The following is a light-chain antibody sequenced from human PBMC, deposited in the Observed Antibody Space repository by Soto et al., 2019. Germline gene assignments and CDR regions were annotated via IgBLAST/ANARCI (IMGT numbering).Light chain of an antibody. CDR2: AAS. V-gene: IGKV1-39*01. Sequence: DIQMTQSPSSLSASVGDRVTITCRASQSISSYLNWYQQKPGKAPKLLIYAASSLQSGVPSRFSGSGSGTDFTLTISSLQPEDFVTYYCQQSYSTPLVTFGGGTKVEIK. CDR1: QSISSY. CDR3: QQSYSTPLVT. J-gene: IGKJ4*01.